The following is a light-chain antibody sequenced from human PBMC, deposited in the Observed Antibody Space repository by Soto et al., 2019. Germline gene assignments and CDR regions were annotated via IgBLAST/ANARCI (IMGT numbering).Light chain of an antibody. Sequence: QAVVTQEPSLTVSPGGTVTLNCGSSTGTLTSGHFPYWFQQKPGQAPRALIFDTSNRHSWTPARFSGSLLGGKAALTLSGAQPEDEAHYYCLLYYSGARVFGGGTKLTVL. CDR3: LLYYSGARV. V-gene: IGLV7-46*01. J-gene: IGLJ2*01. CDR1: TGTLTSGHF. CDR2: DTS.